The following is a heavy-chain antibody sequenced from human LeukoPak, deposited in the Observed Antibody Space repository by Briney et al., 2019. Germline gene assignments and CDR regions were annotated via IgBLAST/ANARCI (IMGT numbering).Heavy chain of an antibody. V-gene: IGHV3-49*04. J-gene: IGHJ6*02. D-gene: IGHD3-22*01. CDR1: GFTFNSYE. Sequence: SLRLSCAASGFTFNSYEMSWVRQAPGKGLEWLGFIRSKAYGGTEYAASVKGRFTISRDDSKSIAYLQMNSLKTEDTAVYYCTREYDSRGGYGMDVWGHGTTVTVSS. CDR2: IRSKAYGGT. CDR3: TREYDSRGGYGMDV.